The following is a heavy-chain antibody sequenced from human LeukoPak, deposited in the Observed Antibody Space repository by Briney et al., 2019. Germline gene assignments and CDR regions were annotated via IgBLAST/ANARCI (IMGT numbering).Heavy chain of an antibody. D-gene: IGHD2-15*01. J-gene: IGHJ4*02. Sequence: SETLSLTCTVSGGSISSSSYYWGWIRQPPGKGLEWIGSIYYSGSTYYNPSLKSRVTISVDTSKNQFSLKLSSVTAADTAVYYCARQTGYCSGGSCRGYWGQGTPVTVSS. CDR2: IYYSGST. V-gene: IGHV4-39*01. CDR3: ARQTGYCSGGSCRGY. CDR1: GGSISSSSYY.